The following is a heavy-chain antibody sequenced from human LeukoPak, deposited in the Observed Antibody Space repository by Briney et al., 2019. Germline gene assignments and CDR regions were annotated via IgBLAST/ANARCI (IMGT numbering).Heavy chain of an antibody. J-gene: IGHJ4*02. V-gene: IGHV4-59*01. CDR3: AEAGIRYPPYYFDY. CDR1: GGSISSYY. CDR2: IYYSGST. Sequence: SETLSLTCTVSGGSISSYYWSWIRQPPGKELEWIGYIYYSGSTNYNPSLKSRVTISVDTSKNQFSLKLSSVTAADTAVFFRAEAGIRYPPYYFDYWGQGTLVTVSS. D-gene: IGHD3-9*01.